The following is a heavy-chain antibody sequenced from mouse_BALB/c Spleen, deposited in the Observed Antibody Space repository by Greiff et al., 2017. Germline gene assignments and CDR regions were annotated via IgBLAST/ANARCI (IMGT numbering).Heavy chain of an antibody. CDR1: GYSITSDYA. J-gene: IGHJ4*01. D-gene: IGHD2-2*01. CDR2: ISYSGST. CDR3: ARSGYLYAMDY. V-gene: IGHV3-2*02. Sequence: EVKLVESGPGLVKPSQSLSLTCTVTGYSITSDYAWNWIRQFPGNKLEWMGYISYSGSTSYNPSLKSRISITRDTSKNQFFLQLNSVTTEDTATYYCARSGYLYAMDYWGQGTSVTVSS.